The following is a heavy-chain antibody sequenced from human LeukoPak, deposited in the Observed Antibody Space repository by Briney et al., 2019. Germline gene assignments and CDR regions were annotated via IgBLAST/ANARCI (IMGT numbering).Heavy chain of an antibody. D-gene: IGHD3-9*01. CDR2: IRFDESNK. V-gene: IGHV3-30*02. CDR3: ARDLRLALYYFDY. CDR1: GFTFSNYG. Sequence: GGSLRLSCAASGFTFSNYGMHWVRQAPGKGLEWVTFIRFDESNKYYADSVKGRFTISRDNSKNTLYLQMNSLRAEDTAVYYCARDLRLALYYFDYWGQGTLVTVSS. J-gene: IGHJ4*02.